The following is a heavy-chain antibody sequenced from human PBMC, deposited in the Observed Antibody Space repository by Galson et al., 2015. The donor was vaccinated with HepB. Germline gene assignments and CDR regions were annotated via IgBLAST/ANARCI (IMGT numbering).Heavy chain of an antibody. D-gene: IGHD2-15*01. CDR3: AADTGCSGGSCYFAFDI. V-gene: IGHV1-58*02. CDR2: VVVGSGNT. CDR1: GFTFTSSA. Sequence: SVKVSCKASGFTFTSSAMQWVRQARGQRLEWIGWVVVGSGNTNYAQKFQERVTITRDMSTSTAYMELSSLRSEDTAVYYCAADTGCSGGSCYFAFDIWGQGTMVTVSS. J-gene: IGHJ3*02.